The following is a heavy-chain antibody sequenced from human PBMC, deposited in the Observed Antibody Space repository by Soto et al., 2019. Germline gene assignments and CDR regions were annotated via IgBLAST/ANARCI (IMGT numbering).Heavy chain of an antibody. CDR2: MNPNSGNT. Sequence: QVQLVQSGAAVKKPGASVKVSCKASGYTFTSYDINWVRQATGQGLEWMGWMNPNSGNTGYAQKFQGRVTMTKDTSISTAYMELSSLRSEGTAVYYCASRPGRGYDDYYYDMDLWGKGTAVTVSS. D-gene: IGHD5-12*01. V-gene: IGHV1-8*01. CDR1: GYTFTSYD. J-gene: IGHJ6*03. CDR3: ASRPGRGYDDYYYDMDL.